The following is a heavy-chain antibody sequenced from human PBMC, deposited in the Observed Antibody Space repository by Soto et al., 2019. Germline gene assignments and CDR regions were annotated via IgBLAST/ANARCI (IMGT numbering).Heavy chain of an antibody. CDR1: GFSLTTTSMG. V-gene: IGHV2-5*02. J-gene: IGHJ4*02. CDR3: AHDGDYALLSFDH. Sequence: QITLKDSGPPLVRPAQPLTLTCAFSGFSLTTTSMGVAWLRQPPVKALEWLALIYWDDDQRYSPSLKDRLTISKDTSRNRVVLTISNMNPEDTGTYFCAHDGDYALLSFDHWGPGTPVTVSS. D-gene: IGHD4-17*01. CDR2: IYWDDDQ.